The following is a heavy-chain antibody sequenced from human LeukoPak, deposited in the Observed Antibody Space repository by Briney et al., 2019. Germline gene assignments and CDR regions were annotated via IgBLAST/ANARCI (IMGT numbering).Heavy chain of an antibody. D-gene: IGHD5-18*01. Sequence: PGRSLRLSCTASGFTFGDYAMSSVRQAPGKGLEWVGFIRSKAYGGTTEYAASVKGRFTISRDDSKSIAYLQMNSLKTEDTAVYYCTRVTGIQLWPLSGVDYWGQGTLVTVSS. CDR1: GFTFGDYA. CDR2: IRSKAYGGTT. J-gene: IGHJ4*02. V-gene: IGHV3-49*04. CDR3: TRVTGIQLWPLSGVDY.